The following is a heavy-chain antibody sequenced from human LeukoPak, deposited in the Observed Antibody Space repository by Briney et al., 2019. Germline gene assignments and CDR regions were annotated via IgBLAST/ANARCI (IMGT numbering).Heavy chain of an antibody. D-gene: IGHD2-15*01. CDR2: IWYDGNNK. J-gene: IGHJ4*02. CDR3: ARDGAYCDGGSCYSGYCDY. CDR1: GFTFSSYG. Sequence: PGGSLRLSCAASGFTFSSYGMHWVRQAPGKGLEWVAIIWYDGNNKHYADSVKGRFTIPRDNSKSTLYPEMNSLRAEDTAVYYCARDGAYCDGGSCYSGYCDYWGQGTLVTVSS. V-gene: IGHV3-33*01.